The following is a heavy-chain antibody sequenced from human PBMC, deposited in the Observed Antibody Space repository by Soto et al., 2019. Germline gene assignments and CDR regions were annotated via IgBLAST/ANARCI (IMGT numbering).Heavy chain of an antibody. CDR2: IYYSGST. Sequence: SETLSLTCTVSGGSISSGDYYWSWIRQPPGKGLEWIGYIYYSGSTYYNPSLKSRVTISLATSKNQFSLKLSSVTAADTAVYYCASRKSSPYFDYWGQGTLVTVSS. V-gene: IGHV4-30-4*01. D-gene: IGHD3-10*01. CDR1: GGSISSGDYY. CDR3: ASRKSSPYFDY. J-gene: IGHJ4*02.